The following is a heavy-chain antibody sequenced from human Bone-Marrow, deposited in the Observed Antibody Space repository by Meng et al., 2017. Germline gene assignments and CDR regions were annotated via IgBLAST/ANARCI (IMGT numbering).Heavy chain of an antibody. V-gene: IGHV3-23*01. Sequence: EVQLLESGGGLVQPGGSLRLSCAASGFTFSSYAMSWVRQAPGKGLEWVSTIDYNGASTYYADSVKGRFTISRDNSRNTLYLQMNSLRAEDTALYYYAKGWSLFDHWGQGTLVTVSS. CDR2: IDYNGAST. CDR1: GFTFSSYA. D-gene: IGHD3-3*01. CDR3: AKGWSLFDH. J-gene: IGHJ4*02.